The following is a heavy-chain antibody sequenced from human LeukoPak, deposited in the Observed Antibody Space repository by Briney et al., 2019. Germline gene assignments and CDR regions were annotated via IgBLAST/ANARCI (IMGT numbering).Heavy chain of an antibody. CDR3: ASGTTAMVPADYGMDV. J-gene: IGHJ6*02. CDR2: ISSSSSTI. Sequence: GGSLRLSCAASGFTFSSYSMNWVRQAPGKGLEWVSYISSSSSTIYYADSVKGRFTISRDNAKNSLYLQMNSLRAEDTAVYYCASGTTAMVPADYGMDVWGQGTTVTVSS. CDR1: GFTFSSYS. V-gene: IGHV3-48*04. D-gene: IGHD5-18*01.